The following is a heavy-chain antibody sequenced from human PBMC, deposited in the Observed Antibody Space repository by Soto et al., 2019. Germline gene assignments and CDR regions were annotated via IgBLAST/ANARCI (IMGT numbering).Heavy chain of an antibody. CDR1: GDSISRYY. CDR2: ISYSGST. Sequence: SETLSLTCTVSGDSISRYYWSWIRQPPGKELEWIGYISYSGSTNYKPSLKSRVTISVDTSKNQLSLKMSSVTAADTAVYYCARSRTTVTPSGFQHWGQGTLVTVSS. V-gene: IGHV4-59*01. D-gene: IGHD4-17*01. J-gene: IGHJ1*01. CDR3: ARSRTTVTPSGFQH.